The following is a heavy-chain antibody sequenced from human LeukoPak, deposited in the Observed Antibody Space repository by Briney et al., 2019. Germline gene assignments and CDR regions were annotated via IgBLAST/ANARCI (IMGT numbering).Heavy chain of an antibody. CDR1: GYTFTSDS. D-gene: IGHD6-6*01. J-gene: IGHJ3*01. V-gene: IGHV1-3*04. CDR2: INTGHGNT. Sequence: ASVKVSCKSSGYTFTSDSLHWVRQAPGQRLEWMGWINTGHGNTKYSQKFQGRVTITRDTSANTAYMELSSLRSEDTAVYYCARDLEYSSSSPSYMDVWGQGTMVTVSS. CDR3: ARDLEYSSSSPSYMDV.